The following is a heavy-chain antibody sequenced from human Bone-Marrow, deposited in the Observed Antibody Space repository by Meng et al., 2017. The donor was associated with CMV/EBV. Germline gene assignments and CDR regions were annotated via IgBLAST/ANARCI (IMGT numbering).Heavy chain of an antibody. V-gene: IGHV3-48*04. CDR2: ISSSSSTI. CDR1: GFTFSSYS. Sequence: GGSLRLSCAASGFTFSSYSMNWVRQAPGKGLEWVSYISSSSSTIYYADSVKGRFTISRDNAKNSLYLQMNSLRAEDTALYHCLRDYDFWSQGGYWGQGTLVTVDS. CDR3: LRDYDFWSQGGY. D-gene: IGHD3-3*01. J-gene: IGHJ4*02.